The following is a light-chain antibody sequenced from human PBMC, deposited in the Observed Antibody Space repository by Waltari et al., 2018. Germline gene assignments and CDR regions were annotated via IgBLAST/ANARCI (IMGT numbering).Light chain of an antibody. Sequence: SYVLAQPPSVSVAPGTTATNTCAGDTFGGKSLHWNQRKPGQAPVLVIYYDDNRPSGIPERFSGSISGNTATLTISGVEAGDEADYFCQVWESSTEVLFGGGTKLTVL. J-gene: IGLJ2*01. V-gene: IGLV3-21*01. CDR3: QVWESSTEVL. CDR2: YDD. CDR1: TFGGKS.